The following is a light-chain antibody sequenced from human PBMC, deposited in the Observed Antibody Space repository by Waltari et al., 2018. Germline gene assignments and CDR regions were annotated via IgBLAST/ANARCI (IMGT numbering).Light chain of an antibody. CDR1: NIGRYS. Sequence: SYVLTQPPSVSVAPGETASITCGGDNIGRYSVPWYQQKPGQAPVLVIFYDSDRPSGIPARFSGSNSGNTATLTITSVEAGDEARYYCQVWHADIDPGVFGTGTEVTVL. J-gene: IGLJ1*01. CDR3: QVWHADIDPGV. CDR2: YDS. V-gene: IGLV3-21*04.